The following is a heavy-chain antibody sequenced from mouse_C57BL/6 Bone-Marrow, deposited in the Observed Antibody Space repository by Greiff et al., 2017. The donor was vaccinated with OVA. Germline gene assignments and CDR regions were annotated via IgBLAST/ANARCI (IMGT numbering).Heavy chain of an antibody. D-gene: IGHD4-1*01. J-gene: IGHJ2*01. CDR1: GYTFTSYW. CDR3: TRAGNWDLDY. Sequence: VQLQQSGTVLARPGVSVKMSCKTSGYTFTSYWMHWVKQRPGQGLEWIGAIYPGNSDTSYNQKFKGKAKLTAVTSASTAYMELSSLTNEDSAVYYCTRAGNWDLDYWGQGTTLTVSS. CDR2: IYPGNSDT. V-gene: IGHV1-5*01.